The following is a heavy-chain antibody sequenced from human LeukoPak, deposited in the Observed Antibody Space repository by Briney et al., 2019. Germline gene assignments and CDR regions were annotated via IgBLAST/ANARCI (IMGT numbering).Heavy chain of an antibody. V-gene: IGHV1-46*01. Sequence: ASVKVSCKASGYTFTSYGISWVRQAPGQGLEWMGIINPSGGSTSYAQKFQGRVTMTRDTSTSTVYMELSSLRSEDTAVYYCARDGVAAAGTFHFDYWGQGTLVTVSS. CDR2: INPSGGST. CDR3: ARDGVAAAGTFHFDY. J-gene: IGHJ4*02. CDR1: GYTFTSYG. D-gene: IGHD6-13*01.